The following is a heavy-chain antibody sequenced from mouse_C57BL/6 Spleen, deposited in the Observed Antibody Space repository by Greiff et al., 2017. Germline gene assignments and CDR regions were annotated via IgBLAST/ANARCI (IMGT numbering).Heavy chain of an antibody. Sequence: VKLQQPGAELVRPGSSVKLSCKASGYTFTSYWMDWVKQRPGQGLEWIGNIYPSDSETHYNQKFKDKATLTVDKSSSTAYMQLSSLTSEDSAVYYCARGIYYDYDNYFDYCGQGTTLTVSS. CDR3: ARGIYYDYDNYFDY. V-gene: IGHV1-61*01. J-gene: IGHJ2*01. CDR2: IYPSDSET. D-gene: IGHD2-4*01. CDR1: GYTFTSYW.